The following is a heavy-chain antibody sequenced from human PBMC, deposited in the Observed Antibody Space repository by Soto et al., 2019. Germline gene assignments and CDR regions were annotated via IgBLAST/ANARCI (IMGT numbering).Heavy chain of an antibody. CDR1: GYTLTELS. CDR2: FDPKGGRT. CDR3: ARELVNSLYYYMDV. Sequence: GASVKVSCKVSGYTLTELSMHWVRQAPGQGLEWMGFFDPKGGRTIYAQKFQGRVTMTRDTSTSTVYMELSSLRSEDTAVYYCARELVNSLYYYMDVWGKGTTVTVSS. D-gene: IGHD1-7*01. V-gene: IGHV1-24*01. J-gene: IGHJ6*03.